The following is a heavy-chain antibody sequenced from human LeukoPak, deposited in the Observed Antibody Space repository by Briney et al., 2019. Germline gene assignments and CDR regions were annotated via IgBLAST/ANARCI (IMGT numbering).Heavy chain of an antibody. V-gene: IGHV3-73*01. CDR3: TSSGRGIISGPNY. CDR1: GFTFSGSA. CDR2: IRSKANSYAT. Sequence: SGGSLRLSCAASGFTFSGSAMHWVRQASGKGLEWVGRIRSKANSYATAYAASVKGRFTISRDDSKNTAYLQMNSLKTEDTAVYYCTSSGRGIISGPNYWGQGTLVTVSS. J-gene: IGHJ4*02. D-gene: IGHD3-10*01.